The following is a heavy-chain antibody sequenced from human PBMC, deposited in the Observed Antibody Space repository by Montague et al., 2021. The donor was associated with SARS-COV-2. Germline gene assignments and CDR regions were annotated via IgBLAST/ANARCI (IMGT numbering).Heavy chain of an antibody. CDR2: ISYGGIA. CDR1: GVSITSTNW. D-gene: IGHD2/OR15-2a*01. V-gene: IGHV4/OR15-8*02. Sequence: SETLSLTCAVSGVSITSTNWWWLLRQPPGKGLGWVGEISYGGIATYNPPIKSRATITMDRSSNLFSLQLSSVTAAATAIYYCAEKVVKVSADYWGQGTLVTVS. CDR3: AEKVVKVSADY. J-gene: IGHJ4*02.